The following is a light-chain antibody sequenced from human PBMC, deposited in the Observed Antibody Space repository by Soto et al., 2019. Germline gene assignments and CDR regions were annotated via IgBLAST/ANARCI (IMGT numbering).Light chain of an antibody. CDR1: SSDVGGYHY. J-gene: IGLJ1*01. V-gene: IGLV2-14*01. Sequence: QSALTQPASVSASPGQSITISCTGTSSDVGGYHYVSWYQLLPGKAPKLILFEVSIRPSGVSYRFSGSKSGNTASLTISGLQAEDEADYFCSSYSISTAYLFGTGTKVTVL. CDR3: SSYSISTAYL. CDR2: EVS.